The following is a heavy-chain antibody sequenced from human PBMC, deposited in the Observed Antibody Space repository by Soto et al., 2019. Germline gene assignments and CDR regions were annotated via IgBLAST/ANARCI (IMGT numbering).Heavy chain of an antibody. CDR1: SASFSGYY. CDR3: ARRFSGTGRYFDY. V-gene: IGHV4-34*02. Sequence: QVQLQQWGAGLLKPSETLSLSCAVYSASFSGYYWNWIRQPPGKGLEWIGEINQSGSTNYSPSLKTRVTVSVDTSKKQISLRLNSVTAADTAVYYCARRFSGTGRYFDYWGQGTLVTVSS. CDR2: INQSGST. J-gene: IGHJ4*02. D-gene: IGHD1-1*01.